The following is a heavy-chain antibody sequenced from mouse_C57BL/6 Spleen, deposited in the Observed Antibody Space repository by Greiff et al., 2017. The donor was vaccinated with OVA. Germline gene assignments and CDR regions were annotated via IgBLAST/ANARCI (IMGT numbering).Heavy chain of an antibody. CDR2: ISSGGDYI. CDR3: TRDQVTTGVAGNYAMDY. J-gene: IGHJ4*01. Sequence: EVQVVESGEGLVKPGGSLKLSCAASGFTFSSYAMSWVRQTPEKRLEWVAYISSGGDYIYYADTVKGRFPISRDNARNTLYLQMSSLKSEDTAMDYCTRDQVTTGVAGNYAMDYWGQGTSVTVSS. V-gene: IGHV5-9-1*02. CDR1: GFTFSSYA. D-gene: IGHD1-1*01.